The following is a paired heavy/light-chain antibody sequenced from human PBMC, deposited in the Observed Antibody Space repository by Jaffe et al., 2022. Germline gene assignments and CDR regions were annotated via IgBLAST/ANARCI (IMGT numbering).Light chain of an antibody. V-gene: IGLV1-40*01. CDR2: EKN. CDR1: ISNTGTRYD. Sequence: QPILTQPPSVSGAPGQRVTISCIGSISNTGTRYDVYWYQQVPGKAPKLLISEKNKRPPGVPDRFSGSKSGLTASLAITRLQAEDEAVYYCQSYDTSLSGCVIFGGGTKLTVL. CDR3: QSYDTSLSGCVI. J-gene: IGLJ2*01.
Heavy chain of an antibody. Sequence: QVQLQESGPGLVKPSETLSLTCAVSNHSISNGYFWGWIRQPPGKGLEWIGSLWHGESTHYNPSLMSRVTISVDTSKNHLSLKMSSVTAADTAIYFCARHMITQRYSDYIWGSYRADYFFDYWGQGTLVTVSS. CDR1: NHSISNGYF. CDR2: LWHGEST. D-gene: IGHD3-16*02. J-gene: IGHJ4*02. V-gene: IGHV4-38-2*01. CDR3: ARHMITQRYSDYIWGSYRADYFFDY.